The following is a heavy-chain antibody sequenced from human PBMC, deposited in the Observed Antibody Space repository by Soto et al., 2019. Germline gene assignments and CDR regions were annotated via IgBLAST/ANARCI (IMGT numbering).Heavy chain of an antibody. CDR1: SGSISSSNW. Sequence: QVQLQESGPGLVKPSGTLSLTCAVSSGSISSSNWWSWVRQPPGKGLEWIGEIYHSGSTNYNPSPKSRVNISVDKSKNQFSLKLSSVTAADTAVYYCARLYCSGGSCYGFAYWGQGTLVTVSS. CDR2: IYHSGST. CDR3: ARLYCSGGSCYGFAY. J-gene: IGHJ4*02. D-gene: IGHD2-15*01. V-gene: IGHV4-4*02.